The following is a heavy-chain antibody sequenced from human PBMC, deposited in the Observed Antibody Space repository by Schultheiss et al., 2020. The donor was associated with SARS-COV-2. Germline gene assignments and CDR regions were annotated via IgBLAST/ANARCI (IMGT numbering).Heavy chain of an antibody. CDR1: GFTFSSYA. D-gene: IGHD3-22*01. J-gene: IGHJ4*02. CDR3: ARADSSGYCDY. CDR2: ISYDGSNK. Sequence: GGSLRLSCAASGFTFSSYAMHWVRQAPGKGLEWVAVISYDGSNKYYADSVKGRFTISRDNSKNTLYLQMNSLRAEDTAVYYCARADSSGYCDYWGQGTLVTVSS. V-gene: IGHV3-30-3*01.